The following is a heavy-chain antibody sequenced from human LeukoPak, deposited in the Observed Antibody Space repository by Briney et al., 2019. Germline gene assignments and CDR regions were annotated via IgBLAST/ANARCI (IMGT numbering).Heavy chain of an antibody. D-gene: IGHD3-10*01. Sequence: PGGSLRLSCAASGFTVGSNYMSWVRQAPGKGLEWVSVIYSGGSTYYADSVKGRFTISRDNSKNTLYLQMNSLRAEDTAVYYCARAPPPQSLLWFGELAFDYWGQGTLVTVSS. V-gene: IGHV3-53*01. CDR1: GFTVGSNY. J-gene: IGHJ4*02. CDR2: IYSGGST. CDR3: ARAPPPQSLLWFGELAFDY.